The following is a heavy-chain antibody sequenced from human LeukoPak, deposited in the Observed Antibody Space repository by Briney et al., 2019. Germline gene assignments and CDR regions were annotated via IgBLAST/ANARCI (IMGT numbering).Heavy chain of an antibody. D-gene: IGHD2-2*01. Sequence: ASVKVSCKASGYTFTSYGITWVRQAPGQGLEWMGWINANRGGTNYAQRFQGRVTMTRDTSITTAYMELSRLKSDDTAVYSCARRYCSSTSCYYFDYWGQGTLVTVSS. J-gene: IGHJ4*02. CDR2: INANRGGT. V-gene: IGHV1-2*02. CDR3: ARRYCSSTSCYYFDY. CDR1: GYTFTSYG.